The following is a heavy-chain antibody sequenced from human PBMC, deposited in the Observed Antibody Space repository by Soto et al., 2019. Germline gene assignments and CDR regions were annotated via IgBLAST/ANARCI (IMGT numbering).Heavy chain of an antibody. D-gene: IGHD3-3*01. CDR3: ARGPPFCR. J-gene: IGHJ4*02. Sequence: QLQLQESGSGLVKPSQTLSLTCAVSGGSISSGGYSWRWIRQPPGKGLEWIGYIYQSGSTYYNPSLKSRVTISVDRSKTQFSLKLSSVTAADTAVYYCARGPPFCRWGRGTLVTVSS. CDR1: GGSISSGGYS. CDR2: IYQSGST. V-gene: IGHV4-30-2*01.